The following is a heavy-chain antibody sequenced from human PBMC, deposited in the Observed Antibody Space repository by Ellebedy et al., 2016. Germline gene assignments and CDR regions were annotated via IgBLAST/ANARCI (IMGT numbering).Heavy chain of an antibody. CDR1: GFTFRNFF. CDR3: YYGHYSGY. CDR2: ISGDGDII. D-gene: IGHD4-17*01. Sequence: GESLKISXVASGFTFRNFFMSWVRQAPGEGLEWISTISGDGDIIFSADSVKGRFTISRDNSRYTLYLQMDSLRAADTAVYYCYYGHYSGYWGQGTLVTVSS. J-gene: IGHJ4*02. V-gene: IGHV3-23*01.